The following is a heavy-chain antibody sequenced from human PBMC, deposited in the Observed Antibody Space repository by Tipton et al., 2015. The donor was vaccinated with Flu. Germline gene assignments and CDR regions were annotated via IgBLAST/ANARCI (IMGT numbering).Heavy chain of an antibody. V-gene: IGHV4-61*02. D-gene: IGHD6-19*01. CDR1: GGFITSGSYY. CDR3: ARDLGGGSGWYRYFDF. CDR2: IYTTGST. J-gene: IGHJ4*02. Sequence: TLSLTCTVSGGFITSGSYYWSWIRQSAGKGLEWIGRIYTTGSTNYNPSLQSRVTISVDSSKNQFSLKLTSVTAADTAVYYCARDLGGGSGWYRYFDFWGQGTLVNVSS.